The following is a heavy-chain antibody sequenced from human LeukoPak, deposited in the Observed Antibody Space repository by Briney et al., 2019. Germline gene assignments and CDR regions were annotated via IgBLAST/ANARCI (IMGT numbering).Heavy chain of an antibody. J-gene: IGHJ4*02. CDR3: ARVYSSSSFVSLGYFDY. CDR2: IYYSGST. Sequence: SETLSLTCTVSGGSISNTSYYWGWIRQPPGKGLEWIGSIYYSGSTYYNPSLKSRVTISVDTSKNQFSLKLSSVTAADTAVYYCARVYSSSSFVSLGYFDYWGQGALVTVSS. CDR1: GGSISNTSYY. V-gene: IGHV4-39*07. D-gene: IGHD6-6*01.